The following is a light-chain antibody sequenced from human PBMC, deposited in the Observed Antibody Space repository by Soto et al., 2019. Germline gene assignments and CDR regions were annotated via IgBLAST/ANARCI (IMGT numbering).Light chain of an antibody. V-gene: IGKV3-15*01. J-gene: IGKJ5*01. CDR2: DAS. CDR3: QQYNNWFSIT. CDR1: QSVSTK. Sequence: EILMTQSPATLSVSPVEGATLSCRASQSVSTKLAWYQQKPGQAPRLLIFDASTRATGIPARFSGSGSGTEFTLTISSLQSEDFAVYYCQQYNNWFSITFGQGTRLEIK.